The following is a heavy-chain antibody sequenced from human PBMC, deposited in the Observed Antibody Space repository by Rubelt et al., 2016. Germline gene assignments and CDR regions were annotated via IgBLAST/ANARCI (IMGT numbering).Heavy chain of an antibody. CDR2: ISGSGGST. CDR1: GFTVSSNY. D-gene: IGHD6-13*01. J-gene: IGHJ4*02. V-gene: IGHV3-23*04. Sequence: EVQLVESGGGLVKPGGSLRLSCAASGFTVSSNYMSWVRQAPGKGLEWVSAISGSGGSTYYADSVKGRFTISRDNSKNTLYLQMNSLRAQETAVNYCAKDRVGSWFSRDYWGQGTLVSVST. CDR3: AKDRVGSWFSRDY.